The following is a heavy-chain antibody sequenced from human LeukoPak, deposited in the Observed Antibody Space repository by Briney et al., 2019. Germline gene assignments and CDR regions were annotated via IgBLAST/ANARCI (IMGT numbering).Heavy chain of an antibody. J-gene: IGHJ4*02. D-gene: IGHD3-10*01. Sequence: GGSLRLFCAASGFTFSSYSMNWVRQAPGKGLEWVSSISVSGDRTYYADSVKGRFTISRDNSKNTLFLQMNSLRAEDTAVYYCAKGYYGSGSYGWFDYWGQGTLVTVSS. CDR2: ISVSGDRT. CDR1: GFTFSSYS. CDR3: AKGYYGSGSYGWFDY. V-gene: IGHV3-23*01.